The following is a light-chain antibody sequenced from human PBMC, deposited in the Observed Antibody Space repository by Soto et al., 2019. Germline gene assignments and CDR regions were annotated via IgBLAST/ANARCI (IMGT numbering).Light chain of an antibody. V-gene: IGKV2-30*01. J-gene: IGKJ1*01. CDR3: MQGSHWPPT. CDR1: ESLVFRDGNTY. CDR2: KAS. Sequence: DVVMTQSPLSLSVSLGQPASISCRSSESLVFRDGNTYLNWFQQGPGQSPRRLIYKASNRDSGVPDRFSASGSGTDFTLKISRVEAEDVGVYYCMQGSHWPPTFGQGTNVEIK.